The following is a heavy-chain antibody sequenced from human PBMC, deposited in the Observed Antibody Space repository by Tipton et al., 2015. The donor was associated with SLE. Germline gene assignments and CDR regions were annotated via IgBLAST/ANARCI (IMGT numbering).Heavy chain of an antibody. CDR3: ARGSGIAGDYFDY. V-gene: IGHV1-18*04. D-gene: IGHD6-13*01. CDR2: ISAYNGNT. CDR1: GYTFTGYY. Sequence: QLVQSGAEVKKPGASVKVSCKASGYTFTGYYMHWVRQAPGQGLEWMGWISAYNGNTNYAQKFQGRVTMTTDTSTSTAYMGLRSLGSDDTAVYYCARGSGIAGDYFDYWGQGTLVTVSS. J-gene: IGHJ4*02.